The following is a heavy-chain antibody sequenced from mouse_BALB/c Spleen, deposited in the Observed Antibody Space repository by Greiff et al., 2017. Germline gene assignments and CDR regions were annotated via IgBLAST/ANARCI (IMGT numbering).Heavy chain of an antibody. D-gene: IGHD2-4*01. Sequence: EVKVEESGGGLVQPGGSRKLSCAASGFTFSSFGMHWVRQAPEKGLEWVAYISSGSSTIYYADTVKGRFTISRDNPKNTLFLQMTSLRSEDTAMYYCARGVYDYAGYWYFDVWGAGTTVTVSS. CDR1: GFTFSSFG. CDR3: ARGVYDYAGYWYFDV. J-gene: IGHJ1*01. V-gene: IGHV5-17*02. CDR2: ISSGSSTI.